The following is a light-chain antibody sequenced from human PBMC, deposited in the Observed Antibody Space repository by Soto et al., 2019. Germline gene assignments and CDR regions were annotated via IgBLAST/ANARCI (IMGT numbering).Light chain of an antibody. CDR3: QQYGTSFQFP. V-gene: IGKV3-20*01. CDR1: QTVTSSY. Sequence: ETVLTQSPGTLSLSPGERATLSCRASQTVTSSYLAWYQQKPGQAPRRLIYGASTRATGIPDRFSGSGSGTDFTLTISRLEREDFAVYYCQQYGTSFQFPFGPGTKVDIK. CDR2: GAS. J-gene: IGKJ3*01.